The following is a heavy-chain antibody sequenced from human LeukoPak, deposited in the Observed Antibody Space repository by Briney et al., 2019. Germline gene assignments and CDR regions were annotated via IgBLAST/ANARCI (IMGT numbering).Heavy chain of an antibody. CDR1: GFTFSSYA. D-gene: IGHD3-16*01. V-gene: IGHV3-30-3*01. J-gene: IGHJ4*02. CDR2: ISYDGSGQ. CDR3: ARGRGSDY. Sequence: PGGSLRLSCAASGFTFSSYAMHWVRQAQGKGLEWVALISYDGSGQYYTESVKGRFTISRDNSKNTLYLQVNSLRVEDTAVYYCARGRGSDYWGQGTLVTVSS.